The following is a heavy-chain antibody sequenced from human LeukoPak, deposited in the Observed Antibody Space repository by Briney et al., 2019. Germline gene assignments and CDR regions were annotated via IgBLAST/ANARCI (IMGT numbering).Heavy chain of an antibody. D-gene: IGHD2-15*01. V-gene: IGHV1-18*01. J-gene: IGHJ4*02. CDR3: ARELGGYCSGGSCFSAPDY. Sequence: GASVKVSCKASGYTFPRYGLNWVRQASGQGLEWMGWISAYNGDTIYAQKLQGRVTMTTDTSTSTAYMELRSLRSDDTAVYYCARELGGYCSGGSCFSAPDYWGQGTLVTVSS. CDR2: ISAYNGDT. CDR1: GYTFPRYG.